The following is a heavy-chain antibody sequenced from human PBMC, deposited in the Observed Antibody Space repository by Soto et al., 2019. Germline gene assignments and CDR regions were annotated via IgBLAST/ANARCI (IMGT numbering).Heavy chain of an antibody. V-gene: IGHV3-74*01. CDR2: IKSDGSGT. J-gene: IGHJ4*02. CDR3: ARGDGDYYDGNGYLGRH. Sequence: EVQLVESGGGLVQPGGSLTLSCAASGFTFSSYWMHWVRQAPGKGLVWVARIKSDGSGTIYADSVKGRLTISRDNARNXPYLQMNSLRAEDTAVYFCARGDGDYYDGNGYLGRHWGQGALVTVSS. D-gene: IGHD3-22*01. CDR1: GFTFSSYW.